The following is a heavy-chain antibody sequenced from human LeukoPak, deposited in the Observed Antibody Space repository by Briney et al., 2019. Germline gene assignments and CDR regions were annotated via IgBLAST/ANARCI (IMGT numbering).Heavy chain of an antibody. J-gene: IGHJ4*02. CDR3: TRDQPSSGWGFDS. V-gene: IGHV3-21*06. CDR2: INGRGFSI. Sequence: GGSLRLSCATSGCTFSAYSMNWVRDAPGKGLEWVANINGRGFSIHYADSIKGRFTISRDNTKDLLYLQMTSLRADDTALYYCTRDQPSSGWGFDSWGRGTLVIVSS. D-gene: IGHD6-19*01. CDR1: GCTFSAYS.